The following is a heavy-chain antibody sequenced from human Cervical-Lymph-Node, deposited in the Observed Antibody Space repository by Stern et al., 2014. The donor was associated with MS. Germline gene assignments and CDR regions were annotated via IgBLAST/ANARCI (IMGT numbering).Heavy chain of an antibody. V-gene: IGHV4-59*01. CDR3: AREGEYCSGSRCYPFLDY. CDR2: IYHTGSV. CDR1: GGSLRSYY. Sequence: VHLVESGPGLVKPSETLSLTCTVSGGSLRSYYWNWIRQAPGKGLEWLGFIYHTGSVNYNPSLSSRVAMSVDTSKNQFSLTVSSVTAADTAVYYCAREGEYCSGSRCYPFLDYWGQGTLVTVSS. J-gene: IGHJ4*02. D-gene: IGHD2-15*01.